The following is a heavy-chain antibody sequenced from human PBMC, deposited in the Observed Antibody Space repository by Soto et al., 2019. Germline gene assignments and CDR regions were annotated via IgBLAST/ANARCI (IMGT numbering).Heavy chain of an antibody. CDR1: GFTFSSYG. D-gene: IGHD6-6*01. Sequence: GGSLRLSCAASGFTFSSYGMHWVRQAPGKGLEWVAVISYDGSNKYYADSVKGRFTISRDNSKNTLYLQMNSLRAEDTAVYYCAKDLAARLGLFDYWGQGTLVTVSS. CDR2: ISYDGSNK. CDR3: AKDLAARLGLFDY. V-gene: IGHV3-30*18. J-gene: IGHJ4*02.